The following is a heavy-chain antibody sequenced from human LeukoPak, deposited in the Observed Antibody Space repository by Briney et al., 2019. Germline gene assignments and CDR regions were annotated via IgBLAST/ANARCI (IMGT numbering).Heavy chain of an antibody. J-gene: IGHJ3*02. D-gene: IGHD3-16*01. V-gene: IGHV3-74*01. CDR1: GFTFSSYW. Sequence: GGSLRLSCAASGFTFSSYWMHWVRQAPGKGLVWVSCIDTDGSSTAYAASVKGRFTISRDNAKNTVSLQMNSLRAEDTAMYYCSRVPGGGDFAFDIWGQGTMVTVSS. CDR2: IDTDGSST. CDR3: SRVPGGGDFAFDI.